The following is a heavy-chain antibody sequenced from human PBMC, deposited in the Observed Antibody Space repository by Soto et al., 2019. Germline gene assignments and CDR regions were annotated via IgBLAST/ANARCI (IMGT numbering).Heavy chain of an antibody. V-gene: IGHV3-23*01. CDR2: ISGSGGST. CDR3: AIMGITGTTAFDY. J-gene: IGHJ4*02. D-gene: IGHD1-7*01. CDR1: GFTFSSYA. Sequence: GGSLSLSCAASGFTFSSYAMSWVRQAPGKGLEWVSAISGSGGSTYYADSVKGRFTISRDNSKNTLYLQMNSLRAEDTAVYYCAIMGITGTTAFDYWGQGTLVTVSS.